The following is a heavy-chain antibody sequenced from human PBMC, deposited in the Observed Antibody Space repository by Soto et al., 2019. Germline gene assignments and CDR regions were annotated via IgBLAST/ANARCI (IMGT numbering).Heavy chain of an antibody. J-gene: IGHJ4*02. D-gene: IGHD6-19*01. CDR1: SDSISSYY. Sequence: QVQLQESGPGLVRPSETLSLTCTVSSDSISSYYWIWIRQSPGKGLEWIGYTDYSGNTNYSPSLKSRVTISGDTSKNQFSLRLSSVTAADTAVYYCARAVGDPLYYLDYWGQGNLVTVSS. CDR3: ARAVGDPLYYLDY. V-gene: IGHV4-59*08. CDR2: TDYSGNT.